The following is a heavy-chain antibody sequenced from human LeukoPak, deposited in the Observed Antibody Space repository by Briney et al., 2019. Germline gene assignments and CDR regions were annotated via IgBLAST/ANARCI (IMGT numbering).Heavy chain of an antibody. CDR1: GGSISSYY. CDR3: ARGVVAAPQTFDY. Sequence: SETLSLTCTVSGGSISSYYWSWIRQPPGKGLEWIGYIFYSGSTNYNPSLKSRVTISVDTSKNQFSLKLSPVTAADTAVYYCARGVVAAPQTFDYWGQGTLVTVSS. V-gene: IGHV4-59*01. CDR2: IFYSGST. D-gene: IGHD2-15*01. J-gene: IGHJ4*02.